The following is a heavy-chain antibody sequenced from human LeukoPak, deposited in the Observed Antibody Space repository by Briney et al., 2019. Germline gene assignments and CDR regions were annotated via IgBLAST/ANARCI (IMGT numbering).Heavy chain of an antibody. CDR2: INHSGST. V-gene: IGHV4-34*01. CDR1: GGSFSGYY. J-gene: IGHJ4*02. Sequence: PSETLSLTCAVYGGSFSGYYWSWIRQPPGKGLEWIGEINHSGSTNYNPSLKSRVTISVDTSKNQFSLKLSSVTAADTAVYYCARGYSSGWYPSTSTYYFDYWGQGTLVTVSS. D-gene: IGHD6-19*01. CDR3: ARGYSSGWYPSTSTYYFDY.